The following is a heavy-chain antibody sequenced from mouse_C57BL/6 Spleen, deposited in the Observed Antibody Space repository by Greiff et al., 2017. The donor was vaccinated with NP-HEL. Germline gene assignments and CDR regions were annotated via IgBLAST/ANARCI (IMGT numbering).Heavy chain of an antibody. V-gene: IGHV1-15*01. CDR3: TRGITTVVGAIDY. J-gene: IGHJ4*01. D-gene: IGHD1-1*01. Sequence: QVQLKQSGAELVRPGASVTLSCKASGYTFTDYEMHWVKQTPVHGLEWIGAIDPETGGTAYNQKFKGKAILTADKSSSTAYMGLRSLTSEDSAVYYCTRGITTVVGAIDYWGQGTSVTVSS. CDR2: IDPETGGT. CDR1: GYTFTDYE.